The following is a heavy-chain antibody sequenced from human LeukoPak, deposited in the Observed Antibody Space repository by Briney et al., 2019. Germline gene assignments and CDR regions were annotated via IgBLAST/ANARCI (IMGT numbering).Heavy chain of an antibody. CDR1: GFTFSIYM. V-gene: IGHV3-23*01. CDR3: AKRSSGSSGYSDY. J-gene: IGHJ4*02. CDR2: ISGSGGTT. Sequence: PAGGSLRLSCTASGFTFSIYMMTWVRQAPGKGLEWVSSISGSGGTTYYADSVKGRFTVSRDNSKNTLYLHMNSLRAEDTALYYCAKRSSGSSGYSDYWGQGTLVTASS. D-gene: IGHD2-15*01.